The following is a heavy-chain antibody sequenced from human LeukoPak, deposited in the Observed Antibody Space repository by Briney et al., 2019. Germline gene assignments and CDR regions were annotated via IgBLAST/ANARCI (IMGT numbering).Heavy chain of an antibody. J-gene: IGHJ4*02. CDR2: IYYSGST. CDR1: GGSISSSNL. V-gene: IGHV4-39*01. Sequence: SETLSLTCAVFGGSISSSNLWSWIRQPPGKGLEWIGSIYYSGSTYYNPSLKSRVTISVDTSKNQFSLKLNSVTATDTAVYYCARHYGPWGQGTLVTVSS. D-gene: IGHD3-10*01. CDR3: ARHYGP.